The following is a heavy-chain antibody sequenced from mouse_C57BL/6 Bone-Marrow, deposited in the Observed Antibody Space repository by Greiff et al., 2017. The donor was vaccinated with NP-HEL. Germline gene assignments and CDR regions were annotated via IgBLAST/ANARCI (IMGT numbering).Heavy chain of an antibody. Sequence: QVQLKESGPGLVAPSQSLSITCTVSGFSLTSYGVDWVRQSPGKGLEWLGVIWGVGSTNYNSALKSRLSISKDNSKSQVFLKMNSLQTDDTAMYYCASHIIYYDYDGGLYYFDYWGQGTTLTVSS. D-gene: IGHD2-4*01. V-gene: IGHV2-6*01. CDR3: ASHIIYYDYDGGLYYFDY. CDR2: IWGVGST. J-gene: IGHJ2*01. CDR1: GFSLTSYG.